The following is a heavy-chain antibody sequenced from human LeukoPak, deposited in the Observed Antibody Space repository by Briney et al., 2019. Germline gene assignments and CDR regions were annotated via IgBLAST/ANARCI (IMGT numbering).Heavy chain of an antibody. CDR3: ARGRRGHSSRLPFDY. Sequence: SETLSLTCAVYGGSFSGYYWSWIRQPPGKGLEWIGEINHSGSTNYNPSLKSRVTISVDTSKNQFSLKLSSVTAADTAVYYCARGRRGHSSRLPFDYWGQGTLVTVSS. V-gene: IGHV4-34*01. CDR1: GGSFSGYY. CDR2: INHSGST. J-gene: IGHJ4*02. D-gene: IGHD6-13*01.